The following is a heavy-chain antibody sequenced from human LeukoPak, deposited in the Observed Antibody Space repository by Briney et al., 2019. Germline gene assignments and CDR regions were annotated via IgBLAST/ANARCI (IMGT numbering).Heavy chain of an antibody. J-gene: IGHJ4*02. CDR3: ARERGGYDFDY. Sequence: GGSLRLSCAASGFTFSSYAMSWVRQAPGKGLEWVSAISGSGGSTYYADSVKGRFAISRDNAKKSLYLQMNSLRAEDTAVYYCARERGGYDFDYWGQGTLVTVSS. CDR1: GFTFSSYA. V-gene: IGHV3-23*01. D-gene: IGHD5-12*01. CDR2: ISGSGGST.